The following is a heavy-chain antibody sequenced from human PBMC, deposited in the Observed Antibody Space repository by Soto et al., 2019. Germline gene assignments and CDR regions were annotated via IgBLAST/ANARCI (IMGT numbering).Heavy chain of an antibody. V-gene: IGHV4-59*11. Sequence: QVHLQESGPGLVKPSETLSLTCTVSGGFINNHYWSWIRQPPGKGLEWIGYIYYTGRTNYNPSLESRATRSADTSKNRVSLNLTSLTAADTAIYYCARANWYSEYWGQGTLVTVSS. CDR2: IYYTGRT. CDR3: ARANWYSEY. CDR1: GGFINNHY. D-gene: IGHD7-27*01. J-gene: IGHJ4*02.